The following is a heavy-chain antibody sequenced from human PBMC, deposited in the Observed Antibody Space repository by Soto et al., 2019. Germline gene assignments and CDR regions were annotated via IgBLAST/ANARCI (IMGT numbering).Heavy chain of an antibody. CDR3: ARSDGRY. CDR2: IYYSGST. Sequence: SETLSLTCTVSGDSISSYNLAWIRQPPGKGLEWIGYIYYSGSTNYNPSLKSRVTISVDTSKNQFSLKLSSVTAADTAVYYCARSDGRYWGQGTLVTVSS. J-gene: IGHJ4*02. V-gene: IGHV4-59*01. CDR1: GDSISSYN.